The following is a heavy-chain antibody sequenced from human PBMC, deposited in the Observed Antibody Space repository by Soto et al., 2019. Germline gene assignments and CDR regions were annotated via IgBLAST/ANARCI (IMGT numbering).Heavy chain of an antibody. J-gene: IGHJ5*02. CDR2: IYYSGST. D-gene: IGHD6-13*01. CDR1: GGSISSYY. V-gene: IGHV4-59*12. Sequence: PSETLSLTCTVSGGSISSYYWSWIRQPPGKGLEWIGYIYYSGSTNYNPSLKSRVTISVDTSKNQFSLKLSSVTAADTAVYYCARVRAAAGHKEVNWFDPWGQGTLVTVSS. CDR3: ARVRAAAGHKEVNWFDP.